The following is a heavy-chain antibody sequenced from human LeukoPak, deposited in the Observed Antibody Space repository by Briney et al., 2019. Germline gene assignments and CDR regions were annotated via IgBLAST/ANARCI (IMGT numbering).Heavy chain of an antibody. CDR1: GSTVKSNY. CDR3: AKYLDDFWSYFDY. CDR2: IYSGGST. V-gene: IGHV3-53*01. Sequence: GGSLRLSCAVSGSTVKSNYMSWARQAPGKGLEGVSVIYSGGSTYYTDSVKGRFTISRDNSKNTLYLQMNSLRAEDTAVYYCAKYLDDFWSYFDYWGQGTLVTVSS. J-gene: IGHJ4*02. D-gene: IGHD3-3*01.